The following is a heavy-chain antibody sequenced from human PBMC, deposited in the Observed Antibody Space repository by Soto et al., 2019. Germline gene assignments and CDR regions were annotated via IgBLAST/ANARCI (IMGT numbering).Heavy chain of an antibody. CDR1: GGTFSSYA. CDR3: ARDVGYNYKGGMDV. CDR2: IIPIFGTA. J-gene: IGHJ6*01. D-gene: IGHD1-1*01. Sequence: QVKLVQSGAEVKKPGSSVKVSCKASGGTFSSYAISWVRQAPGQGLEWMGGIIPIFGTANYAQKFQGRVTITADKSTSTACMELSSLRSEDTAVYYCARDVGYNYKGGMDVWGQGTTVNVSS. V-gene: IGHV1-69*06.